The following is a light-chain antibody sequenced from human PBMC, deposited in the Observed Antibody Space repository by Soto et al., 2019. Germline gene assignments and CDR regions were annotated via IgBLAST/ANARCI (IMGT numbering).Light chain of an antibody. CDR2: DVN. CDR1: SSDVGGYNY. V-gene: IGLV2-14*01. J-gene: IGLJ2*01. CDR3: SSYTSSSTLAV. Sequence: QSALTQPASVSGSPGQSITISCTGTSSDVGGYNYVSWYQQDPGKAPKLMIYDVNNRPSGVSNRFSGSKSGNTASLTISGLQAEDAAYYYCSSYTSSSTLAVFGGGTKLTVL.